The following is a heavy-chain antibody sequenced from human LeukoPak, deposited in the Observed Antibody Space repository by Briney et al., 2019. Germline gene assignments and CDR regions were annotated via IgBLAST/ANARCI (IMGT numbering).Heavy chain of an antibody. CDR3: ARGPPPAGNYGMDV. CDR1: GGSFSGYY. Sequence: SETLSLTCAVYGGSFSGYYWSWIRQPPGKGLEWIGEINHSGSTNYNPSLKSRVSISVDKSKNQFSLRLSSVTAADTAVYYCARGPPPAGNYGMDVWGQGTTVTVSS. CDR2: INHSGST. D-gene: IGHD2-2*01. V-gene: IGHV4-34*01. J-gene: IGHJ6*02.